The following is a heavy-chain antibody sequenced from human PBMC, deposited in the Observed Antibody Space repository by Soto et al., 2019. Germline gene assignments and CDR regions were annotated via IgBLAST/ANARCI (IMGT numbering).Heavy chain of an antibody. CDR2: IKQDGSEK. J-gene: IGHJ3*02. Sequence: EVQLVESGGGLVQPGGSLRLSCAASGFTFSSYWMSWVRQAPGKGLEWVANIKQDGSEKYSVDSVKGRFTISRDNAKNSLYLQMNSLRAADPAVYYCAIHPGRGAFDIWGQGTMVTVSS. D-gene: IGHD3-10*01. V-gene: IGHV3-7*01. CDR1: GFTFSSYW. CDR3: AIHPGRGAFDI.